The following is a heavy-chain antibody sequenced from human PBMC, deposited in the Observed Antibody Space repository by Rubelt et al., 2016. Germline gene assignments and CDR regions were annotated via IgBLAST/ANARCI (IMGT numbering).Heavy chain of an antibody. J-gene: IGHJ4*02. D-gene: IGHD3-22*01. CDR1: GGSFSGYY. Sequence: QVQLQQWGAGLLKPSETLSLTCAVYGGSFSGYYWSWIRQPPGKGLEWIGEIHHSGSTNYNPSLKSRVTMSVAPSKNPFSLKLSSVTAADTAVYYCARGKEGLGVTMMDYWGQGTLVTVSS. CDR3: ARGKEGLGVTMMDY. V-gene: IGHV4-34*01. CDR2: IHHSGST.